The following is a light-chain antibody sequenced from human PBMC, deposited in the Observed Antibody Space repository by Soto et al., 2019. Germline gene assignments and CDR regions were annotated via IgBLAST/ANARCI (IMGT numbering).Light chain of an antibody. Sequence: EIVLTQSPGFLSLSPGERATLSCRASQSVDSSFFDWYQQKPGQAPRLLIYGASKRATGIPDRFSGSGSGTDFTLTISRLEPEDFAVYYCQQYVSSVTFGQGTKVEIK. CDR3: QQYVSSVT. J-gene: IGKJ1*01. CDR1: QSVDSSF. CDR2: GAS. V-gene: IGKV3-20*01.